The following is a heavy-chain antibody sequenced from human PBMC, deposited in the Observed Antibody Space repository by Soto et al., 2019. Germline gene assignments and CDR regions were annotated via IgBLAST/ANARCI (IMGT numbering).Heavy chain of an antibody. CDR3: ASLPCTSPGWVPRAP. Sequence: QLQLQESGPGLVKPSETLSLTCTVSGGSISDDTYYWGWIRQPPGKGLEWIGSIYYSGTSSYNPSLESRVTVSVDTSKNQLSLRLRSVTATDTAVYSCASLPCTSPGWVPRAPWGHGTRVTVSS. V-gene: IGHV4-39*01. D-gene: IGHD2-2*01. CDR1: GGSISDDTYY. CDR2: IYYSGTS. J-gene: IGHJ5*02.